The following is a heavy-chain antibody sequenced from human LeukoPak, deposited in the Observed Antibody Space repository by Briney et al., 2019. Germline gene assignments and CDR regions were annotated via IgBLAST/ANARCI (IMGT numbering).Heavy chain of an antibody. D-gene: IGHD1-26*01. V-gene: IGHV1-69*04. J-gene: IGHJ4*02. CDR1: GGTFSSYA. Sequence: GASVKVSCKASGGTFSSYAISWVRQAPGQGLEWMGRIIPIFGIANYAQKFQGRVTITADKSTSTAYMELSSLRSEDTAVYYCARVRWNSGSCHFDYWGQGTLVTVSS. CDR3: ARVRWNSGSCHFDY. CDR2: IIPIFGIA.